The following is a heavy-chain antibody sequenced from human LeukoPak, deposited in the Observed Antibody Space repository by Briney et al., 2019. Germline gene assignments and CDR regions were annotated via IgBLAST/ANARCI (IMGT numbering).Heavy chain of an antibody. CDR2: IYTSGST. D-gene: IGHD4-17*01. CDR1: GGSISSYY. J-gene: IGHJ4*02. V-gene: IGHV4-4*07. Sequence: SETLSLTCTVSGGSISSYYWSWIRQPAGKGLEWIGRIYTSGSTNYNPSLKSRVTMSVDTSKNRFSLKLSSVTAADTAVYYCASTRLPTVTSYYFDYWGQGTLVTVSS. CDR3: ASTRLPTVTSYYFDY.